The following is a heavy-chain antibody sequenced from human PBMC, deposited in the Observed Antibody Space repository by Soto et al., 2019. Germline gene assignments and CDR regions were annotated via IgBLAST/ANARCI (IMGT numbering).Heavy chain of an antibody. CDR1: GFTFDDYV. CDR2: ISADSGSI. Sequence: GGSLRLSCTASGFTFDDYVIHWVRQAPGEGLEWVSGISADSGSIGYADSVRGRFTISRDNAKNSVYLQMNSLRTEDTALYYCAVGIQTRVKYYYYYMDVWGNGITVTAP. J-gene: IGHJ6*03. D-gene: IGHD5-18*01. CDR3: AVGIQTRVKYYYYYMDV. V-gene: IGHV3-9*01.